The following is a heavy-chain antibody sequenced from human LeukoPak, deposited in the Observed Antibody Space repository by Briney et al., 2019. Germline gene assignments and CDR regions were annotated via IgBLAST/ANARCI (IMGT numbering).Heavy chain of an antibody. D-gene: IGHD3-22*01. Sequence: GGSLRLSCAASGFTFTGYAMSWVRQAPGKGLEWVSAISGSGNTYYADSVKGRFTISRDNSKNTLYLQMNSLRAEDTAVYYCARETPDSSGYYYYFDYWGQGTLVTVSS. CDR1: GFTFTGYA. CDR2: ISGSGNT. V-gene: IGHV3-23*01. CDR3: ARETPDSSGYYYYFDY. J-gene: IGHJ4*02.